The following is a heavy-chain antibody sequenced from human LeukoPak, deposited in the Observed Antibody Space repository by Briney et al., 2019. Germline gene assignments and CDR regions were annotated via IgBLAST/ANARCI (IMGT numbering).Heavy chain of an antibody. D-gene: IGHD4-23*01. V-gene: IGHV4-34*01. CDR3: ARLRVQNYGGNWGFDY. J-gene: IGHJ4*02. CDR2: INHSGST. Sequence: SETLSLTCAVYGGSFSGYYWSWIRQPPGKGLEWIGEINHSGSTNYNPSLQSRVTISIDTSKNQFSLKLSSVTAADTAVYYCARLRVQNYGGNWGFDYWGQGTLVTVSS. CDR1: GGSFSGYY.